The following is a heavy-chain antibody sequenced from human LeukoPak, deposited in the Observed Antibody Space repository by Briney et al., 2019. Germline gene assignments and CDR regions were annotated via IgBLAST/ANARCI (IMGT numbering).Heavy chain of an antibody. CDR2: IYTSGST. CDR1: GGSISSGSYY. D-gene: IGHD3-3*01. J-gene: IGHJ5*02. V-gene: IGHV4-61*02. Sequence: SETLSLTCTVSGGSISSGSYYWSWIRQPAGKGLEWIGRIYTSGSTNYNPSLKSRVTISVDTSKNQFSLKLSSVTAADTAVYYCARGGTIFGVVISNWFDPWGQGTLVTVSS. CDR3: ARGGTIFGVVISNWFDP.